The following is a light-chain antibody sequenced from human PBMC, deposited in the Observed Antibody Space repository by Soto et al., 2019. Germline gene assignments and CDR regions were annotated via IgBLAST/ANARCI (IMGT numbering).Light chain of an antibody. V-gene: IGLV1-47*01. CDR3: AAWDDTLSGVV. J-gene: IGLJ2*01. CDR2: RDN. Sequence: QSVLTQPPSASRTPGQRVTISCSGSSSNIGSNYVYWYQQLPRTAPKLLLYRDNQRPSGVPDRFSDSKSGTSASLAISGLRSDDDADYYCAAWDDTLSGVVFGGGTKLTVL. CDR1: SSNIGSNY.